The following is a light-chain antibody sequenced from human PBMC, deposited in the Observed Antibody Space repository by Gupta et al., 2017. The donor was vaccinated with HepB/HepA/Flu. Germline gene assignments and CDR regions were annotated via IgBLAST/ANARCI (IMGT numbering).Light chain of an antibody. CDR3: QQYDNWPWT. CDR1: QSVTTN. J-gene: IGKJ1*01. V-gene: IGKV3-15*01. Sequence: EIVLTQSPATLSVSPGERATLSCRASQSVTTNLAWYQQTPGQAPRLLIYGAFSRATGIPVRFSGSGSGTEFTLTITELQSEDFAVYYCQQYDNWPWTFGQGTKVEIK. CDR2: GAF.